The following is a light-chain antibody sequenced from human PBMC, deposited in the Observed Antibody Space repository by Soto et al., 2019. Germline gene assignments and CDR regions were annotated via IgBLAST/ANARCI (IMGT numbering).Light chain of an antibody. CDR1: QSVSSSY. J-gene: IGKJ1*01. CDR2: GAS. Sequence: EIVLTQSPGTLSLSPGERATLSFSASQSVSSSYLAWYQQKPGQAPRLLIYGASSRATGIPDRFSGSGSGTDFTLTISRLEPEDFAVYYCQQYGSSPAETFGQGTKVDIK. V-gene: IGKV3-20*01. CDR3: QQYGSSPAET.